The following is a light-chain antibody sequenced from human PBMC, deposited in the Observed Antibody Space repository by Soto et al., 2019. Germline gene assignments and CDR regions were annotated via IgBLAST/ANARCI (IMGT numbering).Light chain of an antibody. J-gene: IGKJ1*01. CDR3: QQYNNWPWT. CDR1: QSVNSR. CDR2: DAS. Sequence: EIVMTQSPATLSVSPGERATLSCRASQSVNSRLAWYQQKPGQTPRLLIYDASTRATGIPTRFSGSGSGTDFTLTISSLQSEDFAVYYCQQYNNWPWTCGQGTKGDIK. V-gene: IGKV3-15*01.